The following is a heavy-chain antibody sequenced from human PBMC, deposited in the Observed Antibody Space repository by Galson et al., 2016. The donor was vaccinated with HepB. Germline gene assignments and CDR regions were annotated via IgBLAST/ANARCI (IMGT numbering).Heavy chain of an antibody. CDR3: ARQIDDFWSGYYYY. J-gene: IGHJ4*02. CDR2: IYYSGST. D-gene: IGHD3-3*01. CDR1: GGSISSYY. V-gene: IGHV4-59*08. Sequence: SETLSLTCTVSGGSISSYYWSWIRQPPGKGLEWIGYIYYSGSTNYNPSLKSRVTISVDTSKNQFSLKLSSVTAADTAVYYCARQIDDFWSGYYYYWGQGTLVTVSS.